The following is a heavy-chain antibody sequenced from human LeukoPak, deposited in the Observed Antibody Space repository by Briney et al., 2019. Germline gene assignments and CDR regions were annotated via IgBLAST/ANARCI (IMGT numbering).Heavy chain of an antibody. V-gene: IGHV3-72*01. D-gene: IGHD1-26*01. CDR1: GFILSDHH. CDR3: TRDLSSGVYSAFDI. J-gene: IGHJ3*02. CDR2: TRNKARSYTT. Sequence: PGGSLRLSCAASGFILSDHHMDWVRQAPGKGLEWVGRTRNKARSYTTEYAASVRGRFTISRDDSKTSVYLQMNSLKAEDTAVYYCTRDLSSGVYSAFDIWAKGQWSPSLQ.